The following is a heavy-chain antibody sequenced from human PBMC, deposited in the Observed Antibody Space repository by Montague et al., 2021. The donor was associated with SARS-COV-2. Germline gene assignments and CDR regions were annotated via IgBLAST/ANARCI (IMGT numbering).Heavy chain of an antibody. J-gene: IGHJ4*02. CDR2: ITYSGAT. CDR3: ARGVYNRVIFVVSPRYYFDY. D-gene: IGHD3-9*01. CDR1: GVSISTDY. Sequence: SETLSLTCTVSGVSISTDYWTWIRQPPGKGLEWIGYITYSGATNYNPSLTSRVTMSLDTSKNQVSLKVSSVTATDTATYYCARGVYNRVIFVVSPRYYFDYWGQGNMVAVSA. V-gene: IGHV4-59*12.